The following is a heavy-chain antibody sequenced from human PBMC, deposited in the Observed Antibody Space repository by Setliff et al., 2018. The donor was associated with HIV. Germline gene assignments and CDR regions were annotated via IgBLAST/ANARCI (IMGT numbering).Heavy chain of an antibody. Sequence: SETLSLTCTVSGGSISSSSYYWGWIRQPPGKGLEWIGSIYYSGSTYYNPSLKSRVTISVDTSKNQFSLKLSSVTAADAAVYYCARLRQLVLLRVDYWGQGTLVTVSS. CDR2: IYYSGST. CDR1: GGSISSSSYY. J-gene: IGHJ4*02. CDR3: ARLRQLVLLRVDY. V-gene: IGHV4-39*01. D-gene: IGHD6-6*01.